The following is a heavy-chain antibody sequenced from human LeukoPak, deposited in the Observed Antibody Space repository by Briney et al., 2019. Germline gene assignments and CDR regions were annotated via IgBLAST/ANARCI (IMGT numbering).Heavy chain of an antibody. Sequence: PGGSLRLSCAASGFTFSSYAMSWVRQAPGKGLEWVSAISGSGGSTYYADSVKGRFTISRDNSKNTLYLQMNSLRAEDTAVYYCAKHGREVTVTTERDYWGQGTLVTVSS. V-gene: IGHV3-23*01. CDR1: GFTFSSYA. D-gene: IGHD4-4*01. CDR3: AKHGREVTVTTERDY. J-gene: IGHJ4*02. CDR2: ISGSGGST.